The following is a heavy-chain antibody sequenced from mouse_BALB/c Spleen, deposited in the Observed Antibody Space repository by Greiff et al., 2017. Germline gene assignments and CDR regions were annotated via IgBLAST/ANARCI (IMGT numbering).Heavy chain of an antibody. Sequence: VKLMESAAELARPGASVKMSCKASGYTFTSYTMHWVKQRPGQGLEWIGYINPSSGYTEYNQKFKDKTTLTADKSSSTAYMQLSSLTSEDSAVYYCARSDYFDYWGQGTTLTVSS. V-gene: IGHV1-4*02. CDR3: ARSDYFDY. J-gene: IGHJ2*01. CDR1: GYTFTSYT. CDR2: INPSSGYT.